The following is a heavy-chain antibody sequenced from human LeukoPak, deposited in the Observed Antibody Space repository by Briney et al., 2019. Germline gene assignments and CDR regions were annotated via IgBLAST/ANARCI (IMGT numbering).Heavy chain of an antibody. CDR3: ARGRSVLRYFDWLPRAYYFDY. Sequence: SETLSLTCAVYGESFSGYYWSWTRQPPGKGLEWIGEINHSGSTNYNPSLKSRVTISVDTSKNQFSLKLSSVTAADTAVYYCARGRSVLRYFDWLPRAYYFDYWGQGTLVTVSS. V-gene: IGHV4-34*01. D-gene: IGHD3-9*01. J-gene: IGHJ4*02. CDR1: GESFSGYY. CDR2: INHSGST.